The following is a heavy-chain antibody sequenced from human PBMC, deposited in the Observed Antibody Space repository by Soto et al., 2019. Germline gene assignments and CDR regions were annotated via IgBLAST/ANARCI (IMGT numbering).Heavy chain of an antibody. V-gene: IGHV4-4*02. CDR2: IYHSGST. CDR3: ARHSNEYRKSLDY. Sequence: PSETLSLTCAVSGGSISSSNWWSWVRQPPGKGLEWIGEIYHSGSTNYNPSLKSRVTISVDTSKNQFSLKLSSVTAADTAVYYCARHSNEYRKSLDYWGQGTLVTVSS. D-gene: IGHD6-13*01. J-gene: IGHJ4*02. CDR1: GGSISSSNW.